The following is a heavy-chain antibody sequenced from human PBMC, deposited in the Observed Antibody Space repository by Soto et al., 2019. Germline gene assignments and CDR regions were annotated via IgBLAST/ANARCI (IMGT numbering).Heavy chain of an antibody. D-gene: IGHD5-18*01. V-gene: IGHV3-43*01. CDR2: ISWDGGST. CDR3: AKDIWPRGYSYGSDYYGMDV. J-gene: IGHJ6*02. Sequence: GGSLRLSCVASGFTFDDYTMHWVRQAPGKGLEWVSLISWDGGSTYYADSVKGRFTISRDNSKNSLYLQMNSLRTEDTALYYCAKDIWPRGYSYGSDYYGMDVRGQGTTVTVSS. CDR1: GFTFDDYT.